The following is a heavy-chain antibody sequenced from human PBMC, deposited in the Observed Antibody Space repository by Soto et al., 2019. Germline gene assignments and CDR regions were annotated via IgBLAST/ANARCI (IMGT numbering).Heavy chain of an antibody. CDR2: ISWNSRSI. J-gene: IGHJ4*02. CDR3: AKDMGSASGSQWVFDY. D-gene: IGHD3-10*01. Sequence: EVQLVESGGGLVQPGRSLRLSCAASGFTFDDYAMHWVRQVPGKGLEWVSGISWNSRSIGYADSVRGRFTISRDNAKNSLYLQMNSLRAEDTALYYCAKDMGSASGSQWVFDYWGQGTLVTVSS. V-gene: IGHV3-9*01. CDR1: GFTFDDYA.